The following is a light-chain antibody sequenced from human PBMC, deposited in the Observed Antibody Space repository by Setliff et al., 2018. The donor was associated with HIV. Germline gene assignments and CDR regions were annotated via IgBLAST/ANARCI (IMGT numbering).Light chain of an antibody. CDR1: SSDVGGYNY. Sequence: QSALTQPRSVSGSPGQSVTISCTGTSSDVGGYNYVSWYHQHPGKAPKLMIYDVSQRPSGVPDRFSGSKSGNTASLTISGLPAEDEADYYCCSYAGSFYVFGSGTKVTV. CDR2: DVS. V-gene: IGLV2-11*01. J-gene: IGLJ1*01. CDR3: CSYAGSFYV.